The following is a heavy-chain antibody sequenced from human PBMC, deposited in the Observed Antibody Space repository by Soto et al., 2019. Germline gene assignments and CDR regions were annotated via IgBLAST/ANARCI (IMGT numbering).Heavy chain of an antibody. J-gene: IGHJ6*02. Sequence: ASVKVSCKASGYTFTSYGISWVRQAPGQGLEWMGWISAYNGNTNYAQKLQGRVTMTTDTSTSTAYMELRSLRSDDTAVYYCAKVGVGTTNYYYYGMDVWGQGTTVTVSS. CDR1: GYTFTSYG. D-gene: IGHD1-26*01. CDR3: AKVGVGTTNYYYYGMDV. CDR2: ISAYNGNT. V-gene: IGHV1-18*01.